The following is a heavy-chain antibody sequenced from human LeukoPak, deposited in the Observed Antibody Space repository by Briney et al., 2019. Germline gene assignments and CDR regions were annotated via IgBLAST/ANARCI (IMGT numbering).Heavy chain of an antibody. V-gene: IGHV3-74*03. J-gene: IGHJ4*02. Sequence: GGSLRLSCAASGFSIKNYWMHWVRQTPGKGLVWVSRIHGDGSTTTYADSVKGRFTISRDDAKNTVYLQMNSLSAEDTAVYYCARGSRYAYHCWGQGTLVTVSS. CDR3: ARGSRYAYHC. D-gene: IGHD3-16*01. CDR2: IHGDGSTT. CDR1: GFSIKNYW.